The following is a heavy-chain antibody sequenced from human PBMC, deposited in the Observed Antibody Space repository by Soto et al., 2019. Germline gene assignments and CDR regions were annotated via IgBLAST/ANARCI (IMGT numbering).Heavy chain of an antibody. CDR2: IYYSGST. V-gene: IGHV4-31*03. CDR1: GASMSSGGYY. J-gene: IGHJ5*02. CDR3: ARSVFP. Sequence: SETLSLTCTVSGASMSSGGYYWTWIRQSPGKGLEWIGYIYYSGSTYYNPSLKSRVTISVNTSKNQFSLKLSSVTAADTAVYYCARSVFPWGQGTLVTVSS.